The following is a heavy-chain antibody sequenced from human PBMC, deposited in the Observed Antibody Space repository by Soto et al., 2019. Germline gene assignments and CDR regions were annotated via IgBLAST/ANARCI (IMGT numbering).Heavy chain of an antibody. CDR3: AKMGYCYGPREGAFDI. CDR1: GFTFSSYA. D-gene: IGHD5-18*01. J-gene: IGHJ3*02. V-gene: IGHV3-23*01. CDR2: ISGSGGST. Sequence: EVQLLESGGGLVQPGGSLRLSCAASGFTFSSYAMSWVRQAPGKGLEWVSAISGSGGSTYYADSVKGRFTISRDNSKNTLYLQMNSLRAEDTAVYYCAKMGYCYGPREGAFDIWGQGTMVTVSS.